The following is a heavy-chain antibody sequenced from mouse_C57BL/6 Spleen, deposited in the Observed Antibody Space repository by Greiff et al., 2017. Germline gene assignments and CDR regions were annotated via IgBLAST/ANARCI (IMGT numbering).Heavy chain of an antibody. D-gene: IGHD2-4*01. Sequence: QVQLQQPGAELVKPGASVKLSCKASGYPFTSYWMHWVKQRPGRGLEWIGRIDPNGGGTKYNEKFKSKATLTVDKPSSTAYMQLSSLTSEDSAVYYFAREAYYDYGWYFDVWGTGTTVTVSS. CDR2: IDPNGGGT. J-gene: IGHJ1*03. CDR1: GYPFTSYW. CDR3: AREAYYDYGWYFDV. V-gene: IGHV1-72*01.